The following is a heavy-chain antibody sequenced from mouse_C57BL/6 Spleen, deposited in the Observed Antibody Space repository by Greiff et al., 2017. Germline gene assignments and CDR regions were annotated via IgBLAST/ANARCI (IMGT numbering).Heavy chain of an antibody. CDR3: ARSTTVVRGYFDV. CDR2: INPSNGGT. J-gene: IGHJ1*03. CDR1: GYTFTSYW. V-gene: IGHV1-53*01. D-gene: IGHD1-1*01. Sequence: VQLQQPGTELVKPGASVKLSCKASGYTFTSYWMHWVKQRPGQGLEWIGNINPSNGGTNYNEKFKSKATLTVDKSYRTAYMQLTSLTSEDSAVYYCARSTTVVRGYFDVWGTGTTVTVSS.